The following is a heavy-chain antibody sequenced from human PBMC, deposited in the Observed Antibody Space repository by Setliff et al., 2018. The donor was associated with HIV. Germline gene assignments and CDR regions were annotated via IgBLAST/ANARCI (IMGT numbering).Heavy chain of an antibody. Sequence: ASVKVSCKASGYTFTSDYIHWVRQAPGQGLEWMGIINPAGNPTSYEQKFQGRLTMTRDTSTNTVYMELSSLRSEDTAVYYCSKDIPGTAINSGRIKNWFDPWGEGTLVTVSS. D-gene: IGHD6-13*01. J-gene: IGHJ5*02. CDR3: SKDIPGTAINSGRIKNWFDP. CDR2: INPAGNPT. V-gene: IGHV1-46*01. CDR1: GYTFTSDY.